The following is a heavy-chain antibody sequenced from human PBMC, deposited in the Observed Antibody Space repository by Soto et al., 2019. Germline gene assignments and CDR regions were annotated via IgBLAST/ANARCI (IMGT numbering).Heavy chain of an antibody. V-gene: IGHV3-23*01. CDR2: ISSSSGST. D-gene: IGHD4-17*01. CDR1: GFTFSSYA. Sequence: GGSLRLSCAASGFTFSSYAMSWVRQAPGKGLEWVSAISSSSGSTNYADSVKGRFTISRDNAKNSLYLQMNSLRAEDTAVYYCARAPTTVTTGWFDPWGQGTLVTVSS. CDR3: ARAPTTVTTGWFDP. J-gene: IGHJ5*02.